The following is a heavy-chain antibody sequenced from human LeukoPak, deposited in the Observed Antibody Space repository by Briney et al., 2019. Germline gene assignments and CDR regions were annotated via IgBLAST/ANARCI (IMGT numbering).Heavy chain of an antibody. CDR1: GYTFTGYY. V-gene: IGHV1-2*02. CDR3: ARGIPISGYSSGWYSDYYYGMDV. CDR2: INPNSGGT. Sequence: ASVKVSCKASGYTFTGYYMHWVRQAPGQGLEWMGWINPNSGGTNYAQKFQGRVTMTRDTSISTAYMELSRLRSDDTAVYYCARGIPISGYSSGWYSDYYYGMDVWGQGTTVTISS. J-gene: IGHJ6*02. D-gene: IGHD6-19*01.